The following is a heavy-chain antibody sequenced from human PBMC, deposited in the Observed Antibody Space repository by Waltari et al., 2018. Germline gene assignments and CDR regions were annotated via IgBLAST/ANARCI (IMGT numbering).Heavy chain of an antibody. CDR1: GFNVNTHY. Sequence: ELQLVESGAGLIQPGGSLGLSCAASGFNVNTHYMTWVRQALGKGLEWISVIYSGGITYYADSVKGRFTISRDSYRNTLSLQMISLRAEDTAVYYCARAESGGMFDYYYGMDVWGQGTTVTVSS. J-gene: IGHJ6*02. CDR2: IYSGGIT. V-gene: IGHV3-53*01. D-gene: IGHD2-15*01. CDR3: ARAESGGMFDYYYGMDV.